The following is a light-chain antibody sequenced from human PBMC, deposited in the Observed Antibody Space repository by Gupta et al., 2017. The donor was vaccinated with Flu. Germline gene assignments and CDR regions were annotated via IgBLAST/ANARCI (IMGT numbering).Light chain of an antibody. J-gene: IGLJ1*01. CDR1: SRDVGPSDF. CDR2: DVP. CDR3: SSYTSTNTFYV. V-gene: IGLV2-14*03. Sequence: ITSNCTDTSRDVGPSDFISIHQHYPRTSPKLLIYDVPSRPSVVSIRFSGSNSGTTASLTISGLYAEDEGDYYCSSYTSTNTFYVFGSGTTVTVL.